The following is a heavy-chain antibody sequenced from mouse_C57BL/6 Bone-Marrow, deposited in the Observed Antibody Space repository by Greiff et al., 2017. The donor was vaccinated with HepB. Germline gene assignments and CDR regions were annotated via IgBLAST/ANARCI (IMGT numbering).Heavy chain of an antibody. CDR2: ISSGSSTI. D-gene: IGHD1-1*01. CDR1: GFTFSDYG. CDR3: AKSKVAHYAMDY. V-gene: IGHV5-17*01. Sequence: EVQVVESGGGLVKPGGSLKLSCAASGFTFSDYGMHWVRQAPEKGLEWVAYISSGSSTIYYADTVKGRFTFTRDNAKNTLFLQMSSLRSEDTAMYYCAKSKVAHYAMDYWGQGTSVTVSS. J-gene: IGHJ4*01.